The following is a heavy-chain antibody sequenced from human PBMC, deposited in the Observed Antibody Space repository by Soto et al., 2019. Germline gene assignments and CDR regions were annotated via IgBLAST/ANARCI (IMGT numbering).Heavy chain of an antibody. CDR1: SVSISSYY. CDR3: ACIFSGGYGYGFYYYGMDV. CDR2: IYYSGST. J-gene: IGHJ6*02. V-gene: IGHV4-59*05. D-gene: IGHD5-18*01. Sequence: PSETLSLTCTVSSVSISSYYWGWIRQPPEKGLEWIGSIYYSGSTYYNPSLKSRVTISVDTSKNQFSLKLSSVTAADTAVYYCACIFSGGYGYGFYYYGMDVWGQGTTVTVSS.